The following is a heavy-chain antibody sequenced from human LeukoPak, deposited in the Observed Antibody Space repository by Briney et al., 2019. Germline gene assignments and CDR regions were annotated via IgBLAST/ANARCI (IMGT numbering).Heavy chain of an antibody. CDR3: ARDFRSQGYYYYYYMDV. D-gene: IGHD2-15*01. J-gene: IGHJ6*03. CDR2: ISSSSSTI. V-gene: IGHV3-48*01. CDR1: GFTFSTYS. Sequence: PGGSLRLSCAASGFTFSTYSMNWVRQAPGKGLEWVSYISSSSSTIYYADSVKGRFTISRDNAKNSLYLQMNSLRAEDTAVYYCARDFRSQGYYYYYYMDVWGKGTTVTVSS.